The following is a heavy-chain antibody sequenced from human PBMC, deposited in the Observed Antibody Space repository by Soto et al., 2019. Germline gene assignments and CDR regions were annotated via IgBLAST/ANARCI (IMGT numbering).Heavy chain of an antibody. CDR3: VREGGGRYSPGSFDL. CDR1: GFTFNNYA. V-gene: IGHV3-23*01. Sequence: EVQLLESGGGLVRPGESLRLSCTTSGFTFNNYAMIWVRQAPGKGLEWVSFISGSGGSAYYADSVQGRFTISRDNSRNTLYLQMNSLRAEDTAIYSCVREGGGRYSPGSFDLWGRGTKVTVSS. CDR2: ISGSGGSA. J-gene: IGHJ3*01. D-gene: IGHD6-19*01.